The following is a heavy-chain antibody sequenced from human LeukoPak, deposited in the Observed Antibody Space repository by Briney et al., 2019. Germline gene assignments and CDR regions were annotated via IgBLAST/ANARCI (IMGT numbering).Heavy chain of an antibody. CDR2: INHSGST. J-gene: IGHJ4*02. D-gene: IGHD6-19*01. Sequence: SETLSLTCAVYGGSFSGYYWSWIRQPPWKGLEWIGEINHSGSTNYNPSLKSRVTISVDTSKNQFSLKLSSVTAADTAVYYCARHLMYSSGWLGYWGQGTLVTVSS. CDR3: ARHLMYSSGWLGY. CDR1: GGSFSGYY. V-gene: IGHV4-34*01.